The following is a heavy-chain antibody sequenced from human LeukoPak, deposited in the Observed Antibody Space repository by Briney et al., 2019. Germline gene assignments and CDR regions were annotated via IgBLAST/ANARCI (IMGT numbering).Heavy chain of an antibody. CDR3: AREKYDSGSNDY. CDR2: INWNGEST. J-gene: IGHJ4*02. V-gene: IGHV3-20*04. D-gene: IGHD3-10*01. CDR1: GYTFADHG. Sequence: PGGSLRLSCAGSGYTFADHGMSWVRQAPGKGLEWVAGINWNGESTGYGDSVKGRFTISRDNAKNSLYLQMSSLRAEDTAIYYCAREKYDSGSNDYWGQGTQVTVSS.